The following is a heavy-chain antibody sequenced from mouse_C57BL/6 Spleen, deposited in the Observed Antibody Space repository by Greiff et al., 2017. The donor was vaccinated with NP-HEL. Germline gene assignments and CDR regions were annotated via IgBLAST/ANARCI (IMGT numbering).Heavy chain of an antibody. CDR1: GYTFTDYE. CDR2: IDPETGGT. D-gene: IGHD1-1*01. V-gene: IGHV1-15*01. Sequence: VQLQQSGAELVRPGASVTLSCKASGYTFTDYEMHWVKQTPVHGLEWIGAIDPETGGTAYNQKFKGKAILTADKSSSTAYMELRSLTSEDSAVYYCTRFDGSSYVDWFAYWGQGTLVTVSA. J-gene: IGHJ3*01. CDR3: TRFDGSSYVDWFAY.